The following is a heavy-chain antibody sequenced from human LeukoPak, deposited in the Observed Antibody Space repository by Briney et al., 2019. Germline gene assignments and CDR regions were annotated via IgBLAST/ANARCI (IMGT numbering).Heavy chain of an antibody. CDR3: ARALFAASSSWYFYYYYYMDV. D-gene: IGHD6-13*01. V-gene: IGHV1-8*03. CDR1: GYTITSYD. CDR2: MNPNSGNT. J-gene: IGHJ6*03. Sequence: ASVKVSCKASGYTITSYDINWVRQATGQGLEWMGWMNPNSGNTGYAQKFQGRVTITRNTSISTAYMELSSLRSEDTAVYYCARALFAASSSWYFYYYYYMDVWGKGTTVTVSS.